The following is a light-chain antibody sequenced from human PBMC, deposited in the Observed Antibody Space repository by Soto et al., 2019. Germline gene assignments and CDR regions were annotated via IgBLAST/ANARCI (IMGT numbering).Light chain of an antibody. CDR1: QSVSSN. V-gene: IGKV3-15*01. Sequence: EIVKTQSPATLSVSPGERATLSCRASQSVSSNLAWYQQKPGQAPRLLIYGASTRATGTPARFSGSGSGTEFTLTISSLQSEDFAVYYCQQYYNWLGTFGQGTKVEIK. CDR2: GAS. CDR3: QQYYNWLGT. J-gene: IGKJ1*01.